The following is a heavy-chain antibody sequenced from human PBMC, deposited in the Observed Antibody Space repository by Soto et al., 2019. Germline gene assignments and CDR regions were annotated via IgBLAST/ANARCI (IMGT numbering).Heavy chain of an antibody. CDR3: ARSRDGVVDH. Sequence: SETLCLTCTVAGGSIRAYYWSWIRQPPGKGLEWIGYIYYSGSTYYNPSLKSRVTMSVDTSKNQFSLKLSSVTAVDTAVYYCARSRDGVVDHWGQGTLVTVSS. D-gene: IGHD2-15*01. V-gene: IGHV4-59*04. CDR1: GGSIRAYY. CDR2: IYYSGST. J-gene: IGHJ4*02.